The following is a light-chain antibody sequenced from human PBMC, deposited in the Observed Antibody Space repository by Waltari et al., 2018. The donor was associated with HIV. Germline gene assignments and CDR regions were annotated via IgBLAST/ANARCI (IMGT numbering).Light chain of an antibody. CDR3: SSYAGSNNLL. Sequence: QSALTQPPSASGSPGQSVTISCTGTSSDVGGYNYVSWYQQHPGKAPNLMIYEVSERPSGVPDRFSGSKSGNTASLTVSGLQAEDEADYYCSSYAGSNNLLFGGGTKLTVL. CDR1: SSDVGGYNY. V-gene: IGLV2-8*01. J-gene: IGLJ2*01. CDR2: EVS.